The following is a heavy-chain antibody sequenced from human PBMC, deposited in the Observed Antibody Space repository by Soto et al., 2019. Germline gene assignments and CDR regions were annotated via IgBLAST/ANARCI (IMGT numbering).Heavy chain of an antibody. CDR1: GGTFSSYT. J-gene: IGHJ4*02. CDR2: IIPILGIA. D-gene: IGHD5-12*01. V-gene: IGHV1-69*04. Sequence: ASVKVSCKASGGTFSSYTISWVRQAPGQGLEWMGRIIPILGIANYAQKFQGRVTITADKSTSTAYMELSSLRSEDTAVYYCAREGPNSGYDLDPFFDYWGQGTLVTVSS. CDR3: AREGPNSGYDLDPFFDY.